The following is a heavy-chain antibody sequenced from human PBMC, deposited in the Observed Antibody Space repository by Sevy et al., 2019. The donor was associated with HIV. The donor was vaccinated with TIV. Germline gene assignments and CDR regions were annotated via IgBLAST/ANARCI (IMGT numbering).Heavy chain of an antibody. J-gene: IGHJ3*02. Sequence: VGSLRLSCAASGFTVSGNYMSWVHQAPGKGLGWVSVIDSDGDTDYADSVKGRFTLSRDISKNTLYLQMNSLRAEDTAVYYCVSGAAAYAFNIWGQGTMVTVSS. CDR1: GFTVSGNY. CDR2: IDSDGDT. D-gene: IGHD6-13*01. V-gene: IGHV3-53*01. CDR3: VSGAAAYAFNI.